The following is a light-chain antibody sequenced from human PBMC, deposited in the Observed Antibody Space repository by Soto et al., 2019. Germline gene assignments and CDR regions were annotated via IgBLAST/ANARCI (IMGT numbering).Light chain of an antibody. J-gene: IGKJ4*01. CDR3: QKYNSAPLT. Sequence: DIQMTQSPSSLSASVGARVTITCRASQGIGNYLAWFQQRPGKVPKLLMYAASTLQAGVPSRFSGSGFGTDFTLTIRSLQPEDVATYYCQKYNSAPLTFGGGTKVEIK. CDR1: QGIGNY. CDR2: AAS. V-gene: IGKV1-27*01.